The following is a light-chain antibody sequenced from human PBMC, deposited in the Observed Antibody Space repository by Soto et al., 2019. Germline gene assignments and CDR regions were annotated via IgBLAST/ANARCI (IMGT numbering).Light chain of an antibody. CDR3: QQYGSSWT. CDR2: GAS. CDR1: QSVSSSY. J-gene: IGKJ1*01. Sequence: EIVLTQSPGTLSLSPGERATLSCRASQSVSSSYLAWYQQKPGQAPRLLIYGASSRATGIPDRFSGSGSGTDFTLTISRLEPEDFAVYYGQQYGSSWTFGQGTKVESK. V-gene: IGKV3-20*01.